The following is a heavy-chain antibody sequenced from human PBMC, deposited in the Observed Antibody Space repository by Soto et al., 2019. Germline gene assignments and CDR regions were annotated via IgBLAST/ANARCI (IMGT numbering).Heavy chain of an antibody. J-gene: IGHJ4*02. CDR2: ITYDGSNK. CDR1: GFTFSNAW. CDR3: AKDRVGGTFYTPLGF. V-gene: IGHV3-30*18. D-gene: IGHD1-7*01. Sequence: GGSLRLSCAASGFTFSNAWMSWVRQAPGKGLEWVAVITYDGSNKYYADSVKGRFTISRDNSKNTLSLHLNTLKPEDTAVYHCAKDRVGGTFYTPLGFWGQGTLVTVSS.